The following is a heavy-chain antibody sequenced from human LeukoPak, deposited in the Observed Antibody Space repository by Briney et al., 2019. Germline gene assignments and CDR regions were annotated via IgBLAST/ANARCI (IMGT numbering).Heavy chain of an antibody. Sequence: GASVKVSCKASGYTFTSYAMHWVRQAPGQRLEWMGWINAGNGNTKYSQKFQGRVTITRDTSASTAYMELRSLRSDDTAVYYCARVGFDDILTGLLYGMDVWGQGTTVTVSS. V-gene: IGHV1-3*01. J-gene: IGHJ6*02. CDR3: ARVGFDDILTGLLYGMDV. D-gene: IGHD3-9*01. CDR1: GYTFTSYA. CDR2: INAGNGNT.